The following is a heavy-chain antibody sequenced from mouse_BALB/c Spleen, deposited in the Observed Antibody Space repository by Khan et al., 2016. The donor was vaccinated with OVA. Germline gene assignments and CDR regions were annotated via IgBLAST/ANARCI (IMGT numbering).Heavy chain of an antibody. CDR3: ARRGYDYGRGALFAY. J-gene: IGHJ3*01. CDR2: IWSAGST. CDR1: GFSLSNYS. Sequence: VQLQESGPGLVQPSQSLSITCTVSGFSLSNYSVHWVRQSPGKGLEWLGVIWSAGSTDYNAAFISRLTISKDNSRSQVFFKMNSLQPNDTAIYYFARRGYDYGRGALFAYWGQGTLVTVSA. V-gene: IGHV2-2*02. D-gene: IGHD2-4*01.